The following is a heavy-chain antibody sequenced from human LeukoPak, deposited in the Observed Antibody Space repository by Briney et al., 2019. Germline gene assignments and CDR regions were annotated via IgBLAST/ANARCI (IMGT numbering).Heavy chain of an antibody. Sequence: QPGGSLRLSCAASRFIFTNYWIHWVRQVPGKGLVWVSRINSDGSSTSYADSVKGRFTISRDNAKNTLYLQMNSLRAEDTAVYYCVPLGYCSSTSCSPDYWGQGTLVTVSS. CDR2: INSDGSST. CDR1: RFIFTNYW. V-gene: IGHV3-74*01. CDR3: VPLGYCSSTSCSPDY. J-gene: IGHJ4*02. D-gene: IGHD2-2*01.